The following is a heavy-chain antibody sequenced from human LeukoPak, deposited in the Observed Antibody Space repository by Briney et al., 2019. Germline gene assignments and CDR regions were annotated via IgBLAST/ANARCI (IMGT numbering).Heavy chain of an antibody. V-gene: IGHV5-51*01. D-gene: IGHD3-3*01. CDR3: ARRDFWSGYSFDY. CDR2: IYPGDSDT. CDR1: GYRFTSYW. J-gene: IGHJ4*02. Sequence: GESLKISFKGSGYRFTSYWIGWVRQMPGKGLEWMGIIYPGDSDTRYSPSFQGQVTISADKSISTAYLQWSSLKASDTAMYYCARRDFWSGYSFDYWGQGTLVTVSS.